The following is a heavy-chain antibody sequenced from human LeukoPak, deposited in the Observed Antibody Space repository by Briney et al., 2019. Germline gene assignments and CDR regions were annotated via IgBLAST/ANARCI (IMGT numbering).Heavy chain of an antibody. D-gene: IGHD4-17*01. V-gene: IGHV1-24*01. CDR3: ATGTTVEGYFDY. J-gene: IGHJ4*02. CDR1: GYTLTELS. CDR2: FDPEDGET. Sequence: ASVKVSCKVSGYTLTELSMHWVRQAPGKGLEWMGGFDPEDGETIYAQKFQGRVTMTEDTSTDTAYMELSSLRSEDTAVYYCATGTTVEGYFDYWGQGTLVTVSS.